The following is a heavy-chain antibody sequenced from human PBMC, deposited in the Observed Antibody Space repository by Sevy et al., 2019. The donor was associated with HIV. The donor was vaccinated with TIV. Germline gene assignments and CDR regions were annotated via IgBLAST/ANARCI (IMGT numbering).Heavy chain of an antibody. J-gene: IGHJ4*02. CDR3: ARDGPYNTYDLWGYYFDY. D-gene: IGHD3-3*01. Sequence: GGSLRLSCAASGFSFSRYAIHWGRQAPGKGLEWVAGLSYDGSNKHYADSVRGRFTISRDNSKNTLYLQMNSLRAEDTAVYYCARDGPYNTYDLWGYYFDYWGQGTLVTVSS. CDR1: GFSFSRYA. CDR2: LSYDGSNK. V-gene: IGHV3-30-3*01.